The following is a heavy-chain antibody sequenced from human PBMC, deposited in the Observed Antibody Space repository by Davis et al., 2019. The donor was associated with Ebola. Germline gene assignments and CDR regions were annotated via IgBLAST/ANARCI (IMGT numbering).Heavy chain of an antibody. J-gene: IGHJ4*02. CDR1: GFTFSSYS. D-gene: IGHD2-15*01. CDR3: AKGVAASSYSPLDY. Sequence: GGSLRLSCAASGFTFSSYSMNWVRQAPGKGLDWFSVVGDGTYYADSVKGRFTISRDNSRNTLYLQMNSLRADDTAVYYCAKGVAASSYSPLDYWGQGTLVTVSS. V-gene: IGHV3-23*01. CDR2: VGDGT.